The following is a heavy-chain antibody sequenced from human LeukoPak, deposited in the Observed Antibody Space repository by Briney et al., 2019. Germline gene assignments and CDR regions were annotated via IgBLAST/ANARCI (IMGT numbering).Heavy chain of an antibody. Sequence: SEALSLTCTVSGGSISSSSYDWGWIRQPPGKGLEWIGSIYYSGSTYYNPSLKSRVTISVDTSKNQFSLKLSSVTAADTAVYYCANSQAGWFDPWGQGTLVTVSS. D-gene: IGHD6-25*01. J-gene: IGHJ5*02. CDR1: GGSISSSSYD. V-gene: IGHV4-39*01. CDR2: IYYSGST. CDR3: ANSQAGWFDP.